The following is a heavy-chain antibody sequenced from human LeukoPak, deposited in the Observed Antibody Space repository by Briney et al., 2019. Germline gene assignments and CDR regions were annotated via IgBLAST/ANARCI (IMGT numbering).Heavy chain of an antibody. Sequence: ASVKVSCKASGGTFSSYAISWVRQAPGQGLEWMGGIIPIFGTANYAQKFQGRVTITADKSTSTAYMELSSLRSEDTAVYYCARAIAAAGTPLDYWGQGTLVTVSS. CDR1: GGTFSSYA. CDR2: IIPIFGTA. D-gene: IGHD6-13*01. J-gene: IGHJ4*02. CDR3: ARAIAAAGTPLDY. V-gene: IGHV1-69*06.